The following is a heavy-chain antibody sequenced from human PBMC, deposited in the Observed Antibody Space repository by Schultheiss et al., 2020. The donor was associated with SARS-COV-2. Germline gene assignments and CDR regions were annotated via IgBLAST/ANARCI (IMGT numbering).Heavy chain of an antibody. V-gene: IGHV3-64D*06. Sequence: GGSLRLSCSASGFTFSSYAMHWVRQAPGKGLEYVSAISSNGGSTYYADSVKGRFTISRDNSKNTLYLQMNSLRAEDTAVYYCAKWGREGWFDPWGQGTLVTVSS. J-gene: IGHJ5*02. D-gene: IGHD7-27*01. CDR3: AKWGREGWFDP. CDR2: ISSNGGST. CDR1: GFTFSSYA.